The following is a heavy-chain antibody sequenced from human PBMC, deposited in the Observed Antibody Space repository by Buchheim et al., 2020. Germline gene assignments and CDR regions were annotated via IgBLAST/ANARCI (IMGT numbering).Heavy chain of an antibody. CDR2: MNPNSGNT. CDR1: GYTFTSYD. Sequence: QVQLVQSGAEVKKPGASVKVSCKASGYTFTSYDINWVRQATGQGLEWMGWMNPNSGNTGYAQKFQGRVTMTRNTSISTAYMELSSLRSEDTAVYYCASLYYYDSSGYYGDYYYGMDVWGQGTT. V-gene: IGHV1-8*01. J-gene: IGHJ6*02. D-gene: IGHD3-22*01. CDR3: ASLYYYDSSGYYGDYYYGMDV.